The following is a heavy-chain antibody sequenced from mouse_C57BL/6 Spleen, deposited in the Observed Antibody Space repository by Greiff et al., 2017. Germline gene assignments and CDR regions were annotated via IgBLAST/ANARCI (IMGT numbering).Heavy chain of an antibody. CDR3: ARSSSGYVGTTWIAY. CDR1: GYTFTSYW. CDR2: IYPSDSET. Sequence: QVQLQQSGAELVRPGSSVKLSCKASGYTFTSYWMDWVKQRPGQGLEWIGNIYPSDSETHYNQKFKDKATLTVDKSSSTAYMQLSSLTSEDSAVYYCARSSSGYVGTTWIAYWGQGTLVTVSA. J-gene: IGHJ3*01. D-gene: IGHD3-2*02. V-gene: IGHV1-61*01.